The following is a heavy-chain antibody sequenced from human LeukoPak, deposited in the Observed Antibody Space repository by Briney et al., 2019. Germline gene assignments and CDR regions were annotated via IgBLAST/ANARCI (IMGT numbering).Heavy chain of an antibody. D-gene: IGHD6-19*01. CDR2: MNPNSGNT. J-gene: IGHJ3*02. CDR3: ARDQKQWLADAFDI. V-gene: IGHV1-8*01. CDR1: GYTFTSYD. Sequence: GASVKVSCKASGYTFTSYDINWVRQATGQGLEWMGWMNPNSGNTGYAQKFQGRVTMTRNTSISTAYMELSSLRSDDMAVYYCARDQKQWLADAFDIWGQGTMVTVSS.